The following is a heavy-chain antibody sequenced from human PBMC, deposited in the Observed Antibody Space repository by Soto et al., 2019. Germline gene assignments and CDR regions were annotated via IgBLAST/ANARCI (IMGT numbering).Heavy chain of an antibody. CDR2: IYHSGST. J-gene: IGHJ5*01. V-gene: IGHV4-4*02. CDR3: ARVRGAWFDP. Sequence: PSETLSLTCAVSGGSISSSNWWSWVRQPPGKEMEWIGEIYHSGSTDYNPSFKSRVTISVDKSKNQVFLKMTSVTAADTAVYHCARVRGAWFDPWGQGTLVTVSS. CDR1: GGSISSSNW.